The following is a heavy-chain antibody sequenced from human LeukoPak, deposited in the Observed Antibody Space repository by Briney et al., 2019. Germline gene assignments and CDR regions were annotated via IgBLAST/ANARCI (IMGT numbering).Heavy chain of an antibody. CDR1: GYTFTSYG. D-gene: IGHD3-9*01. Sequence: ASVKVSCKASGYTFTSYGISWVRQAPGQGLEWMGWISVYNGNTNYAQKLQGRVTLTTDTSTSTAYMELRSLRSDDTAVYYCARDRRDILTGPQSSDAFDIWGLGRMVTVSS. CDR3: ARDRRDILTGPQSSDAFDI. J-gene: IGHJ3*02. V-gene: IGHV1-18*01. CDR2: ISVYNGNT.